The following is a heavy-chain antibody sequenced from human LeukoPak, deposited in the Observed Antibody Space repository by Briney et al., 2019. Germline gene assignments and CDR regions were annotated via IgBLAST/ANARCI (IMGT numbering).Heavy chain of an antibody. Sequence: GGSLRLSCAASGFTFSSDDMNWVRQAPGKGLEWVSHIDSSGSDIYYADSVKGRFTISRDNAKNSLYLQMDSLGAEDTAVYYCVREGSAGGFDYWGQGTLVAVSS. CDR3: VREGSAGGFDY. V-gene: IGHV3-48*03. CDR1: GFTFSSDD. J-gene: IGHJ4*02. CDR2: IDSSGSDI. D-gene: IGHD2-15*01.